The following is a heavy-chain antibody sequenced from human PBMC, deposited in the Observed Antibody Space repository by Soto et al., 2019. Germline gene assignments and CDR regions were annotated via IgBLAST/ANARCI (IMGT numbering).Heavy chain of an antibody. V-gene: IGHV3-48*02. CDR1: GFTFTEYS. J-gene: IGHJ4*02. Sequence: EVQLVESGGDMVQPGGSLRLSCVASGFTFTEYSMNWVRQAPGKGLEWISFIDNYGGTKHYADSVKGRFTVSRDNRNNLLPLQMNGLKDEDTAIYYCVRDVWVDWGQGTVVSVSS. CDR2: IDNYGGTK. CDR3: VRDVWVD. D-gene: IGHD3-16*01.